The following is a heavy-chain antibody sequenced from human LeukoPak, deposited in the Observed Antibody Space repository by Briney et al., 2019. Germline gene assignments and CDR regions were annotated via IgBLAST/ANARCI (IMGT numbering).Heavy chain of an antibody. CDR1: GYSISSGYY. D-gene: IGHD3-22*01. J-gene: IGHJ4*02. CDR2: IYHSGST. V-gene: IGHV4-38-2*02. CDR3: ARAIESYYYDSSGYYSGYYFDY. Sequence: KPSETVSLTCTVSGYSISSGYYWGWIRQPPGKGLEWIGSIYHSGSTYYNPSLKSRGTISVDTSKNQFSLKLSSVTAADTAVYYCARAIESYYYDSSGYYSGYYFDYWGQGTLVTVSS.